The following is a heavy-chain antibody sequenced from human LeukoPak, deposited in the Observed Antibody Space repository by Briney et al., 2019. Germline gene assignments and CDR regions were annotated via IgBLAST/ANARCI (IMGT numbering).Heavy chain of an antibody. CDR1: GYTFVNYA. Sequence: ASVKVSCKASGYTFVNYAIAWVRQVPGQGLEWMGWKIDHNVVTKYLDNDAQKFHGRVTMTIDTSTSTAYFEVGDLRYDDTAVYFCARVRVVAAALWGNWFDSWGQGTLVTVSS. CDR2: KIDHNVVT. D-gene: IGHD2-15*01. V-gene: IGHV1-18*04. J-gene: IGHJ5*01. CDR3: ARVRVVAAALWGNWFDS.